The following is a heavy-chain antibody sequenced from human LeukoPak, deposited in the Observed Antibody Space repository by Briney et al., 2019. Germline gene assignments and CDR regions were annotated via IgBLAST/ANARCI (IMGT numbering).Heavy chain of an antibody. CDR1: GYTLTELS. CDR2: FDPEDGET. CDR3: ATDLSGWYPFDY. D-gene: IGHD6-19*01. Sequence: ASVKVSCKVSGYTLTELSMHWVRQAPGKGLEWMGGFDPEDGETIYAQKFQGRVTMTEDTSTDTAYMELSSLRSEDTAVYYCATDLSGWYPFDYWGQGTLVTVSS. V-gene: IGHV1-24*01. J-gene: IGHJ4*02.